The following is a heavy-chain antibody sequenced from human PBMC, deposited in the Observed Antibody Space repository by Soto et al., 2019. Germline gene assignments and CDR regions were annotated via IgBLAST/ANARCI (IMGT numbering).Heavy chain of an antibody. V-gene: IGHV1-3*01. Sequence: ASVKVSCKASGYTFRTCALHWVRQTPGKELEWMGWINRGNGHTRYSHKFKDRVTISRGTPASTAYMELSGLRSEDTAVYYCARGKGMEENYYCYGMDVWGQGTKVTVSS. J-gene: IGHJ6*02. D-gene: IGHD1-1*01. CDR2: INRGNGHT. CDR3: ARGKGMEENYYCYGMDV. CDR1: GYTFRTCA.